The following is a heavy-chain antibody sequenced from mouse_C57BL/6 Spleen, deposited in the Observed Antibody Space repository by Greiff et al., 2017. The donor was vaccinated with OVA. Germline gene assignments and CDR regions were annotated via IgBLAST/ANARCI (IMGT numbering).Heavy chain of an antibody. CDR3: ARGYYYGRLDY. CDR1: GYAFSSSW. CDR2: IYPGDGDT. J-gene: IGHJ2*01. D-gene: IGHD1-1*01. V-gene: IGHV1-82*01. Sequence: QVQLQQSGPELVKPGASVKISCKASGYAFSSSWMNWVKQRPGKGLEWIGRIYPGDGDTNYNGKFKGKATLTADKSSSTAYMQLSSLTSEDSAVDFCARGYYYGRLDYWGQGTTLTVSS.